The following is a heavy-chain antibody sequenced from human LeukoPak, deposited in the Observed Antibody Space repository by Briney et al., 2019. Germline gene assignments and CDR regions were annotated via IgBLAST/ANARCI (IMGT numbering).Heavy chain of an antibody. J-gene: IGHJ6*03. CDR1: GFTVSSNY. CDR3: ACGYSYTNMDV. D-gene: IGHD5-18*01. Sequence: GGSLRLSCAASGFTVSSNYMCWVRQAPGKGVEWVSVICSGGSTYYADSVKGRFTISKDHSKNTMNLQITSLRAEDTAVYYCACGYSYTNMDVWGKGTTVTVSS. V-gene: IGHV3-66*02. CDR2: ICSGGST.